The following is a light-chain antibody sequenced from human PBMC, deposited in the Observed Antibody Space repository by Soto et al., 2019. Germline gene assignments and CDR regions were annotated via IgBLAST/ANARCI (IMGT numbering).Light chain of an antibody. V-gene: IGKV3-20*01. Sequence: EIVLTQSPGTLSLSPGERATLSCRASQSVSSSYLAWYQQKPGQAPRLLIYGASSRATGIPDRFSGSGSGTDFTLPISRLEPEYFAVYYCQQYGSSPLFGQGTKVEIK. CDR3: QQYGSSPL. CDR1: QSVSSSY. J-gene: IGKJ1*01. CDR2: GAS.